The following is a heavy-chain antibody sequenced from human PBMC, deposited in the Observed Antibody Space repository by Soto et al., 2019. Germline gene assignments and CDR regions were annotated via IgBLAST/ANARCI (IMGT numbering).Heavy chain of an antibody. CDR2: IRSKAYGGTT. CDR3: TRERKAYCGGDCYSGEAFDI. V-gene: IGHV3-49*04. J-gene: IGHJ3*02. CDR1: GFTFGDYA. Sequence: GGSLRLSCTASGFTFGDYAMSWVRQAPGKGLEWVGFIRSKAYGGTTEYAASVKGRFTISRDDSKSIAYLQMNSLKTEDTAVYYCTRERKAYCGGDCYSGEAFDIWGQGTMVTVSS. D-gene: IGHD2-21*02.